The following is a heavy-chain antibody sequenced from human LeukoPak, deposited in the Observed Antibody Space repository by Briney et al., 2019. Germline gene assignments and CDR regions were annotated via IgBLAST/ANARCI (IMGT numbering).Heavy chain of an antibody. CDR3: ARASLDYYYYYMDV. V-gene: IGHV1-2*02. D-gene: IGHD2-2*03. Sequence: ASVKVSCKASGYTFTGYYMHWVRQAPGQGLEWMGWINPNSGGTNYAQKFQGRVTMTRDTSISTAYMELSRLRSDDTAVYYCARASLDYYYYYMDVWGKGTTITVSS. J-gene: IGHJ6*03. CDR2: INPNSGGT. CDR1: GYTFTGYY.